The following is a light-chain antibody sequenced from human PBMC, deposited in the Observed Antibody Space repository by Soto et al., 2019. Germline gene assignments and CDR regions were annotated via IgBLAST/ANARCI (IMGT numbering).Light chain of an antibody. Sequence: QSVLTQPASVSGSPGQSITISCTGTNSDIGTYIYVSWYQQHPGKAPKLLIYDVSNRPSGVSNRFSGSKSGNTASLTISGLQAEDEAYYYCSSYTASRTKFGGGTKLTVL. CDR1: NSDIGTYIY. J-gene: IGLJ2*01. CDR2: DVS. V-gene: IGLV2-14*01. CDR3: SSYTASRTK.